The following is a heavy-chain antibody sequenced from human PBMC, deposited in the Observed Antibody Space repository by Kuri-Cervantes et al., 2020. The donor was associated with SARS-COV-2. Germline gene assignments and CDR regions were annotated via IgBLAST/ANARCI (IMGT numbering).Heavy chain of an antibody. Sequence: GSLRLSCTVSGGSISSSSYYWGWIRQPPGKGLEWIGSIYYSGSTYYNPSLKSRVTVSVDTSKNQFSLKLSSVTAADTAVYYCASRAVAAPDWGQGTLVTVSS. J-gene: IGHJ4*02. D-gene: IGHD6-19*01. CDR3: ASRAVAAPD. CDR1: GGSISSSSYY. V-gene: IGHV4-39*07. CDR2: IYYSGST.